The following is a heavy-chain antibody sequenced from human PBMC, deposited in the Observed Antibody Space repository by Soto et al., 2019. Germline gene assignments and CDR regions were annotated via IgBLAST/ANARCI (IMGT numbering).Heavy chain of an antibody. CDR1: GYIFTAYS. D-gene: IGHD2-15*01. Sequence: QVQLVQSGAEVKKPGASVKVSCKTSGYIFTAYSMHWVRQAPGQGLEWMGVVNPSGGSAHYAQSFEGRVTLTRDTSTSTFYIDLSNLRSENTSVYYLAREGTCRGGTAYSEYVHHWGQGS. CDR2: VNPSGGSA. J-gene: IGHJ1*01. V-gene: IGHV1-46*01. CDR3: AREGTCRGGTAYSEYVHH.